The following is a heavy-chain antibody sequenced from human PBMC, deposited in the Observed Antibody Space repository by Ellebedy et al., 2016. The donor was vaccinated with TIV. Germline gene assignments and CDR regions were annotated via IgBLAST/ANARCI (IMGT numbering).Heavy chain of an antibody. CDR1: GFTLSGCS. J-gene: IGHJ6*03. CDR3: ARDRTAQVTYYMDL. Sequence: GGSLRLXCAASGFTLSGCSMNWVRQAPGKGLEWLSYMSSSTSAIYYADSVKGRFTISRDNDKNSLYLQMNSLRAEDTAMYYCARDRTAQVTYYMDLWGKGTTVTVSS. V-gene: IGHV3-48*04. D-gene: IGHD2-21*02. CDR2: MSSSTSAI.